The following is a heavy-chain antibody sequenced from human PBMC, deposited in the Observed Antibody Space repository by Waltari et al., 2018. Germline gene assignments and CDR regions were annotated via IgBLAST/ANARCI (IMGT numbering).Heavy chain of an antibody. J-gene: IGHJ6*03. CDR1: GFTVSSNY. D-gene: IGHD2-2*01. Sequence: EVQLVESGGGLVKTGGSLRLSCAASGFTVSSNYMSWVRKAPGKGLEWVSIIYRSGSTYYADSVKGRFTISRHNSKNTLYLQMNSLRDEDTAVYYCAKGYCSSSICDRDFYYYMDVWGKGTTVIISS. CDR3: AKGYCSSSICDRDFYYYMDV. CDR2: IYRSGST. V-gene: IGHV3-53*04.